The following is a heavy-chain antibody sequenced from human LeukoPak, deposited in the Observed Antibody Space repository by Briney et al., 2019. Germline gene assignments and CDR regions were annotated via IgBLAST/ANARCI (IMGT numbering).Heavy chain of an antibody. Sequence: GGSLRLSCAASGFSFSSYWMHWVRQAPGKGLVWVSRIRSDGGDTSYADSVKGRFTISRDNAKNTLYLQMNSLRAEDTAVYYCARDEVLGSGSYWDWGQGTPVTVSS. CDR3: ARDEVLGSGSYWD. V-gene: IGHV3-74*01. D-gene: IGHD3-10*01. CDR1: GFSFSSYW. CDR2: IRSDGGDT. J-gene: IGHJ4*02.